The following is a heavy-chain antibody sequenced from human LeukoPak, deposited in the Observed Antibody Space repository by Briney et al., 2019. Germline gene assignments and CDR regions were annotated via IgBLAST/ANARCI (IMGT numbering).Heavy chain of an antibody. Sequence: SETLSLTCAVYGGSFSGYYWSRIRQPPGKGLEWIGEINHSGSTNYNPSLKSRVTISVDTSKNQFSLKLSSVTAADTAVYYCARAYCSSTSCYANWFDPWGQGTLVTVSS. J-gene: IGHJ5*02. D-gene: IGHD2-2*01. CDR3: ARAYCSSTSCYANWFDP. CDR2: INHSGST. V-gene: IGHV4-34*01. CDR1: GGSFSGYY.